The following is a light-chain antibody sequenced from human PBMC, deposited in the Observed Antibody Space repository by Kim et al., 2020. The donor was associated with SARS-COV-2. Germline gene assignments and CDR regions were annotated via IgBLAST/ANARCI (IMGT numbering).Light chain of an antibody. CDR1: HSVSSSY. CDR2: GAS. V-gene: IGKV3-20*01. J-gene: IGKJ4*01. CDR3: QQYGSSPLT. Sequence: SPGDRASLTCRASHSVSSSYIAWYQHKTGQAPRLLIYGASSRATGIPDRFSGSGSRTEFTLTIRRLEPEDVAVYYCQQYGSSPLTFGGGTKVDIK.